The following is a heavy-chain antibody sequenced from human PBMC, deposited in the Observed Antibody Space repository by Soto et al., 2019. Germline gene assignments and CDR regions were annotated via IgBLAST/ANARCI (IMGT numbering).Heavy chain of an antibody. Sequence: ASVTVSCTASCYTFTGYYMHWVRQAQGQGLEWMGWINPNSGGTNYAQKFQGRVTMTRDTSISTAYMELSRLRSDDTAVYYCASSWYDIRRPYYYYGMDGWGQGTTVTVSS. D-gene: IGHD3-9*01. CDR3: ASSWYDIRRPYYYYGMDG. J-gene: IGHJ6*02. CDR2: INPNSGGT. CDR1: CYTFTGYY. V-gene: IGHV1-2*02.